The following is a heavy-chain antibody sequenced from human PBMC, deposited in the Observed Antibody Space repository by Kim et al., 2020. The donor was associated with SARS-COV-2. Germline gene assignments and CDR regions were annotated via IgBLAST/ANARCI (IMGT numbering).Heavy chain of an antibody. CDR3: SKAFFVYYSGAGGFDL. J-gene: IGHJ3*01. D-gene: IGHD1-26*01. V-gene: IGHV3-23*01. CDR2: ISGSGGST. Sequence: GGSLRLSCAASGFTFSNFAMSWVRQAPGKGLEWVSGISGSGGSTYYADAVKGRFTFSRDNAKNTLYLQMNSLRAEDTAVYYCSKAFFVYYSGAGGFDLWG. CDR1: GFTFSNFA.